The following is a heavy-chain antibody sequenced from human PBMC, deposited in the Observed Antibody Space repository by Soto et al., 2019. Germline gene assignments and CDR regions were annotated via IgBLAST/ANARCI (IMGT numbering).Heavy chain of an antibody. J-gene: IGHJ3*02. V-gene: IGHV3-21*01. Sequence: PGGSLRLSCAASGFTFSSYSMNWVRQAPGKGLEWVSSISSSSSYIYYADSVKGRFTISRDNAKNSLYLQMNSLRAEDTAVYYCARDQSDYYDFWSGPNATDICGQGTMVTLSS. D-gene: IGHD3-3*01. CDR2: ISSSSSYI. CDR1: GFTFSSYS. CDR3: ARDQSDYYDFWSGPNATDI.